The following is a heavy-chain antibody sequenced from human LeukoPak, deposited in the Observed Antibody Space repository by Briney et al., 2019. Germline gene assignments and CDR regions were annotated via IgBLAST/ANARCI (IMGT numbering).Heavy chain of an antibody. D-gene: IGHD2/OR15-2a*01. CDR2: ISSGGKDI. CDR3: ARVFSGFYRFFNP. Sequence: GGSLRLSCDASGFGFSAFYMSWIRQAPGKGLEWISYISSGGKDIYYADSVKGRFTVSRDNTNNSLHLQMNSLRAEDTAVYYCARVFSGFYRFFNPWGQGTLGIVSS. J-gene: IGHJ5*02. V-gene: IGHV3-11*04. CDR1: GFGFSAFY.